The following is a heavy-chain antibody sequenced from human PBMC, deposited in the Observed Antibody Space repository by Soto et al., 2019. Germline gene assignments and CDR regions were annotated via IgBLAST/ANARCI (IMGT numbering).Heavy chain of an antibody. D-gene: IGHD3-10*01. CDR3: ANWAGSEWFGESKYFDY. Sequence: QVQLVESGGGVVQPGRSLRLSCAASGFTFSSYGMHWVRQAPGKGLEWVAVISYDGSNKYYADSVKGRFTISRDNSKKTLYLQMNSLSAEDTAVYYCANWAGSEWFGESKYFDYWGQGTLVTVSS. CDR1: GFTFSSYG. CDR2: ISYDGSNK. V-gene: IGHV3-30*18. J-gene: IGHJ4*02.